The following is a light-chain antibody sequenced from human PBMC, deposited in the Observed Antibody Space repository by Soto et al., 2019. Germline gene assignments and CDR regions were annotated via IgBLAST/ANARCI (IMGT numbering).Light chain of an antibody. V-gene: IGKV3-15*01. J-gene: IGKJ1*01. CDR1: QSVYSN. CDR2: GAS. CDR3: QQYHNWPWT. Sequence: EIVMTQSPATLSVSPGEGATLSCRASQSVYSNLAWYKQKPGQAPRLLIFGASTEAAGISARFGGSGSGTEFTLTISSLQSEDFAVYYCQQYHNWPWTFGQGTKVEIK.